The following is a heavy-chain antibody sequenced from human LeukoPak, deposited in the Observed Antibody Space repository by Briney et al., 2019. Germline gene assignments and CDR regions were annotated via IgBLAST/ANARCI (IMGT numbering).Heavy chain of an antibody. V-gene: IGHV3-53*04. CDR2: IYSGGST. J-gene: IGHJ3*02. CDR3: ASSHGDSGDAAFDI. D-gene: IGHD4-17*01. CDR1: GFTVSSNY. Sequence: GGSLRLSCAASGFTVSSNYMSWVRQAPGKGLEWVSVIYSGGSTYYADSVKGRFTISRHNSKNTLYLQMNSLRAEDTAVYYCASSHGDSGDAAFDIWGQGTMVTVSS.